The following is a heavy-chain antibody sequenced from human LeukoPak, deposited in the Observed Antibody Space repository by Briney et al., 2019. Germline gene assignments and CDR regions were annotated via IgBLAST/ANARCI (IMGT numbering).Heavy chain of an antibody. CDR3: AKDLHYDSSGPLH. J-gene: IGHJ4*02. D-gene: IGHD3-22*01. V-gene: IGHV3-23*01. CDR1: GFTFSSYA. CDR2: ISGSGGST. Sequence: GGPLRLSCAASGFTFSSYAMSWVRQAPGKGLEWVSAISGSGGSTYYADSVKGRFTISRDNSKNTLYLQMNSLRAEDTAVYYCAKDLHYDSSGPLHWGQGTLVTVSS.